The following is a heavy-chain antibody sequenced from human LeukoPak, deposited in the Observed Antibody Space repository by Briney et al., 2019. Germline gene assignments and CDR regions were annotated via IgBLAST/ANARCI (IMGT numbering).Heavy chain of an antibody. CDR2: ISSSGSTI. D-gene: IGHD2-2*01. CDR3: AKDEVVPGYYYTDV. CDR1: GFTFSSYS. Sequence: PGGSLRLSCAASGFTFSSYSMNWVRQAPGKGLEWVSYISSSGSTIYYADSVKGRFTISRDNAKNSLYLQMNSLRAEDTAVYYCAKDEVVPGYYYTDVWGRGTTVTISS. V-gene: IGHV3-48*04. J-gene: IGHJ6*03.